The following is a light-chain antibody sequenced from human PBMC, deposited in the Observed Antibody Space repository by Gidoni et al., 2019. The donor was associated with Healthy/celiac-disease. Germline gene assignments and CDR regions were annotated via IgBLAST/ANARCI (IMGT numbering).Light chain of an antibody. V-gene: IGLV2-23*01. CDR1: SSDVGSYNL. CDR2: EGS. J-gene: IGLJ3*02. CDR3: CSYAFSSTWV. Sequence: QSALTQPASGSGAPGQSITISCTGTSSDVGSYNLVSWYPQHPGKAPKLMIYEGSKRPSGVSNRFSGSKSGNTASLTISGLQAEDEADYYCCSYAFSSTWVFGGGTKLTVL.